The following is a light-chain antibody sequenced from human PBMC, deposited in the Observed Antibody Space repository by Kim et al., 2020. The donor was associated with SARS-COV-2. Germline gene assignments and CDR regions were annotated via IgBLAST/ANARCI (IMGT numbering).Light chain of an antibody. CDR1: SLRSYY. J-gene: IGLJ2*01. CDR3: NSRDSNDNVV. CDR2: GKN. Sequence: VALGQTVRITCQGDSLRSYYATWYKQKPGQAPILVIYGKNNRPSGIPDRFSGSSSGNTASLTITGAQAEDEADYYCNSRDSNDNVVFGGGTQLTVL. V-gene: IGLV3-19*01.